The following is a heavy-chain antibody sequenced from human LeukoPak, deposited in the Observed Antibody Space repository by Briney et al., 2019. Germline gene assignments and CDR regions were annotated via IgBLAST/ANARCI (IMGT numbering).Heavy chain of an antibody. V-gene: IGHV3-23*01. CDR1: GFAFSRFA. Sequence: RAGGSLRLSCSASGFAFSRFAMTWVRHLPGKGLDWVPTISGNGHQTYYGDSVKGRFSVSRDNSKNILYLQMDSLRADDSALYYCAKDANYYDSSGFFIPFDYWGQGTLVTVSS. CDR3: AKDANYYDSSGFFIPFDY. D-gene: IGHD3-22*01. CDR2: ISGNGHQT. J-gene: IGHJ4*02.